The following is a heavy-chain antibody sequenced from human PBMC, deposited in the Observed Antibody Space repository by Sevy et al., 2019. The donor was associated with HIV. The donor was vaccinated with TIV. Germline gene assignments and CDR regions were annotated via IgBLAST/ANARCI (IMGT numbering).Heavy chain of an antibody. J-gene: IGHJ4*02. Sequence: GGSLRLSCAASGFTFSSFAMRWVRQAPGKGLDWISVISGTGDYRYYADSVKGRFTISRDNSNNTLFLQMDSLRAEDTAIFYYANKMGEGSGIAFLVDDWGQGTLVTVSS. D-gene: IGHD3-16*01. CDR3: ANKMGEGSGIAFLVDD. CDR2: ISGTGDYR. CDR1: GFTFSSFA. V-gene: IGHV3-23*01.